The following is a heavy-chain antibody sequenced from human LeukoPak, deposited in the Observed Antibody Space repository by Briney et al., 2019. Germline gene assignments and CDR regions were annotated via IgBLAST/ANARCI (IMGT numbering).Heavy chain of an antibody. J-gene: IGHJ4*02. CDR3: ARDPSTLLPTDDS. V-gene: IGHV3-23*05. CDR1: GFNFMQYG. CDR2: IHPSGINT. D-gene: IGHD2-2*01. Sequence: GRSLRLSCVGSGFNFMQYGMMWVRQAPGKGLEWVSTIHPSGINTHHADSVKGRFTISRDNSKNTLYLQMNSLRVEDTAIHYCARDPSTLLPTDDSWGQGTLVAVSS.